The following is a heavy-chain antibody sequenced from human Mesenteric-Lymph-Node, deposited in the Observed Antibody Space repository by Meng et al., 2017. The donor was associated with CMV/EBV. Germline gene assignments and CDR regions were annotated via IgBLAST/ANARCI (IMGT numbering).Heavy chain of an antibody. V-gene: IGHV1-2*06. J-gene: IGHJ5*02. Sequence: SGSPSTAYYIHWIRQAPGQGLEWMGRITTNSGGTNYAQKFQGRVTMTRDTSISATSMQLNTLGSDDTAVYYCARSPIVLAGNWWFDPWGQGTLVTVSS. CDR2: ITTNSGGT. D-gene: IGHD6-19*01. CDR3: ARSPIVLAGNWWFDP. CDR1: GSPSTAYY.